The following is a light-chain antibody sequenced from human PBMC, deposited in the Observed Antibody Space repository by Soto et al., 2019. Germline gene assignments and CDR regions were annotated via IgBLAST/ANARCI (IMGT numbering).Light chain of an antibody. CDR1: SSNIGAGFD. CDR2: GNN. V-gene: IGLV1-40*01. J-gene: IGLJ2*01. Sequence: QSVLTQPPSVSGAPGQRVTISCTGSSSNIGAGFDVHWYQQVPGRAPKLLIYGNNNRPSGVPDRFSGSKSGTSASLAITGLQADDEADYYCQSYDSSLSVVVFGGGTKLTVL. CDR3: QSYDSSLSVVV.